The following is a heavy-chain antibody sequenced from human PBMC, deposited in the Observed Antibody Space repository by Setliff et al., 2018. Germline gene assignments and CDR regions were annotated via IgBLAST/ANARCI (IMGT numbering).Heavy chain of an antibody. CDR2: IYYTGKT. CDR3: ARTSTYVLGSGSYWDRWFDP. CDR1: GDSLSGDNYF. J-gene: IGHJ5*02. Sequence: SETLSLTCTVSGDSLSGDNYFWSWIRHLPGKGLQWLGHIYYTGKTYYNPSLKSRLEMSVDTSKREYALRLSSVTAADTAVYYCARTSTYVLGSGSYWDRWFDPWSQGTLVTVSS. V-gene: IGHV4-30-4*02. D-gene: IGHD3-10*01.